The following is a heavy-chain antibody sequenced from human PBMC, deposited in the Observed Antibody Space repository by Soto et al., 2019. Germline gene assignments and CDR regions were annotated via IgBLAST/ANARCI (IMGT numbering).Heavy chain of an antibody. D-gene: IGHD2-2*01. CDR3: ASDAYWFTTNCYAPDDCDI. V-gene: IGHV4-59*01. Sequence: GSTKYNPSLKSRVTISVDTSKNQFSLKLSSVTAADTAVYYCASDAYWFTTNCYAPDDCDIWGQGTMVT. CDR2: GST. J-gene: IGHJ3*02.